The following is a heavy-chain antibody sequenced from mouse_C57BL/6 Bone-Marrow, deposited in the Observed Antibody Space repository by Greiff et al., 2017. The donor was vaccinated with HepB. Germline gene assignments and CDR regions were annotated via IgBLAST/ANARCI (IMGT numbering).Heavy chain of an antibody. Sequence: EVMLVESGGGLVKPGGSLKLSCAASGFTFSDYGMHWVRRAPEKGLEWVAYISSGSSTIYYADTVKGRFTISRDNAKNTLFLQMTSLRSEDTAMYYCARPGLTGVIYAMDYWGQGTSVTVSS. V-gene: IGHV5-17*01. CDR1: GFTFSDYG. CDR3: ARPGLTGVIYAMDY. CDR2: ISSGSSTI. J-gene: IGHJ4*01. D-gene: IGHD4-1*01.